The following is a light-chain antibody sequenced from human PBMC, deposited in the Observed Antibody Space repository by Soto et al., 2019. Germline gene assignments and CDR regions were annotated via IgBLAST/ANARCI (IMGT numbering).Light chain of an antibody. V-gene: IGKV1-5*01. CDR2: DAS. CDR3: QQMRP. J-gene: IGKJ1*01. CDR1: QNINNW. Sequence: DIQMTQSPSTLSASIGDRVTITCRASQNINNWIAWYQQKPGKAPKFLIYDASTLESGVPSRFSGSGFETEFSLTISSLQPYYLGSYYCQQMRPFGQGKKVDIX.